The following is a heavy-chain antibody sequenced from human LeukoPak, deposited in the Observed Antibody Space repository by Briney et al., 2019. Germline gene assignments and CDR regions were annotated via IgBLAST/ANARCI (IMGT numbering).Heavy chain of an antibody. D-gene: IGHD2-8*01. Sequence: PGGSLRLSCAASGFTFSGSAMHWVRQASGKGLEWVGCIRSKANSYATAYAASVKGRFTISRDDSKNTAYLQMNSLKTEDTAVYYCTRRTPCTNGVCPDYWGQGTLVTVSS. J-gene: IGHJ4*02. V-gene: IGHV3-73*01. CDR1: GFTFSGSA. CDR3: TRRTPCTNGVCPDY. CDR2: IRSKANSYAT.